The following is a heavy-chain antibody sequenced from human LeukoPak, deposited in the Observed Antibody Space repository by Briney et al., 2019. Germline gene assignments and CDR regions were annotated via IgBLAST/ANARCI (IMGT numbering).Heavy chain of an antibody. Sequence: GGSLRLSCAASGFTFSSYSMNWVRQAPGKGLEWVSYISSSSSTIYYADSVKGRFTISRDNAKNSLYLQMNSLRDEDTAVYYCARDTRYYYDSSGLPIDYWGQGTLVTVSS. CDR2: ISSSSSTI. CDR1: GFTFSSYS. J-gene: IGHJ4*02. CDR3: ARDTRYYYDSSGLPIDY. V-gene: IGHV3-48*02. D-gene: IGHD3-22*01.